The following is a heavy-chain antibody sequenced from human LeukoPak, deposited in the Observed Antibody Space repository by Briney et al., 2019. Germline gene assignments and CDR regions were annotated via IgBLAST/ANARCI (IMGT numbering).Heavy chain of an antibody. D-gene: IGHD6-19*01. V-gene: IGHV3-33*03. J-gene: IGHJ4*02. CDR2: IWYDGSNK. CDR3: AQVRPPSGSGWYGGDDY. Sequence: GGSLRLSCAASGITFRNYGMHWVRQAPGKGLEWVAFIWYDGSNKYYADSVKGRFTISRDNSKNTLYLQMNSLRVEDTAVYYCAQVRPPSGSGWYGGDDYWGQGILVTVSS. CDR1: GITFRNYG.